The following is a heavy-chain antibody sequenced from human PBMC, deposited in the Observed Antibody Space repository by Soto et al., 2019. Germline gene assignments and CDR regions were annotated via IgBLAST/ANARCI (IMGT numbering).Heavy chain of an antibody. CDR2: LSWNSDSI. CDR3: AKDMSAYYSSSSHYFDA. Sequence: EVQLVESGGGLVQPGRSLRLSCAASGFTFDDYAMHWVRQAPGKGLEWVSGLSWNSDSIGYADSVKGRFTISRDNAKNSLHLQMNGLRAEDTALYYCAKDMSAYYSSSSHYFDAWGQGTLVTVSS. D-gene: IGHD6-6*01. V-gene: IGHV3-9*01. J-gene: IGHJ4*02. CDR1: GFTFDDYA.